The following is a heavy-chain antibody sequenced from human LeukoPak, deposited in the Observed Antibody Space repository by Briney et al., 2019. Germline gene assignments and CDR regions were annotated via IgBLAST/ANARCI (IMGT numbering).Heavy chain of an antibody. CDR3: ARAVFGTYYNFDY. CDR2: ISYDGSNK. Sequence: GGSLRLSCAASGFTFSSYAMHWVRQAPGKGLEWVAVISYDGSNKYYADSVKGRFTISRDNAQNSLYLQVNNLRAEDTAVYYCARAVFGTYYNFDYWGQGTLVTVSS. J-gene: IGHJ4*02. CDR1: GFTFSSYA. V-gene: IGHV3-30-3*01. D-gene: IGHD3-10*01.